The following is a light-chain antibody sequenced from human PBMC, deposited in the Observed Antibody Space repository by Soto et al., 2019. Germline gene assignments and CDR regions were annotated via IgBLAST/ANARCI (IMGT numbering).Light chain of an antibody. Sequence: QSVLTQPASVSVAPGQRVTISCTGSSSNIGAGYDVHWYQQLPGTAPKLLIYGNSNRPSGVPDRFSGSKSGTSASLAITGLQAEDEADYYCQSHDSSLSGSRVFGTGTKVTVL. V-gene: IGLV1-40*01. J-gene: IGLJ1*01. CDR1: SSNIGAGYD. CDR2: GNS. CDR3: QSHDSSLSGSRV.